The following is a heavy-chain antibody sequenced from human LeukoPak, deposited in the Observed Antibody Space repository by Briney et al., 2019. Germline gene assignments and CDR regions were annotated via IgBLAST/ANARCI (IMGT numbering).Heavy chain of an antibody. V-gene: IGHV4-39*01. D-gene: IGHD3-3*01. J-gene: IGHJ4*02. Sequence: PSETLSLTCTVSGGSISSSSYYWGWIRQPPGKGLEWMGSIYYSGSTYYNPSLKGRVTISVDTSKNQFSLKLSSVTAADTAVYYCARAGSGLFDYWGQGTLVTVSS. CDR2: IYYSGST. CDR1: GGSISSSSYY. CDR3: ARAGSGLFDY.